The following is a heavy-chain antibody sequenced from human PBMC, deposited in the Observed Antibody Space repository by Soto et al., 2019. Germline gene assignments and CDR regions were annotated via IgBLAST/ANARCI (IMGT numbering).Heavy chain of an antibody. V-gene: IGHV3-13*05. CDR1: GFTFSKYD. Sequence: PGGSLRLSCAASGFTFSKYDMNWVRQVTGKGLEWVSTIGSAGDPYYPASFNGRFTVSRDNAKNSLYLHLSSLSAGDTSVYYCARTSYNGSGFYYDFWGQGTLVTVSS. D-gene: IGHD3-22*01. CDR2: IGSAGDP. J-gene: IGHJ4*02. CDR3: ARTSYNGSGFYYDF.